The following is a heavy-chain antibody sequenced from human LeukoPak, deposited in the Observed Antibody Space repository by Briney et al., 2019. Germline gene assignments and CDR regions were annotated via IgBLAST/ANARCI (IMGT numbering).Heavy chain of an antibody. V-gene: IGHV1-69*06. J-gene: IGHJ3*02. CDR3: ARDGITITEDAFDI. CDR1: GYTFSSYA. Sequence: SVKVSCKASGYTFSSYAISWVRQAPGQGLEWMGGIIPIFGTANYAQKFQGRVTITADKSTSTAYMELSSLRSEDTAVYYCARDGITITEDAFDIWGQGTMVTVSS. D-gene: IGHD3-9*01. CDR2: IIPIFGTA.